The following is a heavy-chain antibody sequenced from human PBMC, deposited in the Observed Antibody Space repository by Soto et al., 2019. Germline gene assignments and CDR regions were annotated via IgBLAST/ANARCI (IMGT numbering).Heavy chain of an antibody. V-gene: IGHV4-39*01. CDR3: ASPGVVVPAAHYYYYYGMEV. CDR2: IYYSGST. J-gene: IGHJ6*02. D-gene: IGHD2-2*01. Sequence: QLQLQESGPGLVKPSETLSLTCTVSGGSISSSSYYWGWIRQPPEQGLEWIGSIYYSGSTYYNPSVKRRVTISVETSKNQFSLKLSSLHAADTAVYYCASPGVVVPAAHYYYYYGMEVWGQGTTVTVSS. CDR1: GGSISSSSYY.